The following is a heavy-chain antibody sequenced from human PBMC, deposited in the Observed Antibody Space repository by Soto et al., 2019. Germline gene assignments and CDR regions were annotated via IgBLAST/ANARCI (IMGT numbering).Heavy chain of an antibody. V-gene: IGHV3-74*01. CDR1: GFIFSSYC. J-gene: IGHJ5*02. D-gene: IGHD3-10*01. Sequence: XESLRLSCAASGFIFSSYCTHWVRQVPGKGPVWVARINGDGRNTRYTDSVKGRFTISRDNAKNTLYLQMDSLRAEDTAVYYCTRDFMARGRDSNWFDPWGQGTVVTVSS. CDR2: INGDGRNT. CDR3: TRDFMARGRDSNWFDP.